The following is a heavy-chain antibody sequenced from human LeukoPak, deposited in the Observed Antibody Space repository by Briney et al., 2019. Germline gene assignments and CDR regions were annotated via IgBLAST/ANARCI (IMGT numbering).Heavy chain of an antibody. J-gene: IGHJ4*02. D-gene: IGHD5-18*01. V-gene: IGHV1-69*13. CDR1: GGTFSSYA. CDR2: IIPIFGTA. CDR3: ARGRDTAMVIDY. Sequence: SVKVSCKASGGTFSSYAISWVRQAPGQGLEWMGGIIPIFGTANYAQKFQGRVTITADESTSTAYMELSSLRSEDTAVYYCARGRDTAMVIDYWGQGTLVTVSS.